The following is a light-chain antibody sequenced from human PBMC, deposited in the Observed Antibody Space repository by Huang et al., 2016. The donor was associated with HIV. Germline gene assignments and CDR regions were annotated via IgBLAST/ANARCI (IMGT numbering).Light chain of an antibody. V-gene: IGKV1-33*01. CDR3: QHYDSLPPWT. J-gene: IGKJ1*01. Sequence: DIQMTQSPSSLSASVGDRVTITCQASQDIGKYVNWYQQKTGKAPKVLLYGASNLETGVPSRFSGSGSGTAFTFTINSLQPEDIATYYCQHYDSLPPWTFGKGTKVEIK. CDR2: GAS. CDR1: QDIGKY.